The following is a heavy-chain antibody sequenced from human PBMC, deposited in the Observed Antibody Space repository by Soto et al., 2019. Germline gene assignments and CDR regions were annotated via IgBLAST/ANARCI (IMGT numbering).Heavy chain of an antibody. Sequence: GGSLRLSCAASGFIFSSYGMHWVRQAPGKGLEWVAVIWYDGSNKYYADSVKGRFTISRDNSKNTLYPQMNSLRAEDTAVYYCASGCSSTSCYILDPWGQGTLVTVSS. J-gene: IGHJ5*02. V-gene: IGHV3-33*01. CDR2: IWYDGSNK. D-gene: IGHD2-2*02. CDR1: GFIFSSYG. CDR3: ASGCSSTSCYILDP.